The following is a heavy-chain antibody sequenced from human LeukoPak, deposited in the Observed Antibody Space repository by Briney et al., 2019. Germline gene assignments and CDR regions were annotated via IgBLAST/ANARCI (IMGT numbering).Heavy chain of an antibody. J-gene: IGHJ4*02. CDR1: GFTFDDYA. V-gene: IGHV3-43*02. CDR2: ISGDGGST. CDR3: AKGGYYDSSGYD. D-gene: IGHD3-22*01. Sequence: GGSLRLSCAASGFTFDDYAMHWVRRAPGKGLEWVSLISGDGGSTYYADSVKGRFTISRDNSKNSLYPQMNSLRTEDTALYYCAKGGYYDSSGYDWGRGTLVTVSS.